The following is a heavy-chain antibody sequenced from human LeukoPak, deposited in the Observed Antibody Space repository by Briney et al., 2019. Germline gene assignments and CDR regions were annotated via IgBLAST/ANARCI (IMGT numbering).Heavy chain of an antibody. J-gene: IGHJ4*02. Sequence: PAASVTLSCTASGCTFSSYAISWVRQAPGQGLEWMGGIIPVGGTGNYAEKFQGRVTITTDESTGTAYMELSSLRSEDTAVYYCARPQRYGSGSRALDYCGQATLVTVSS. V-gene: IGHV1-69*05. CDR2: IIPVGGTG. D-gene: IGHD3-10*01. CDR3: ARPQRYGSGSRALDY. CDR1: GCTFSSYA.